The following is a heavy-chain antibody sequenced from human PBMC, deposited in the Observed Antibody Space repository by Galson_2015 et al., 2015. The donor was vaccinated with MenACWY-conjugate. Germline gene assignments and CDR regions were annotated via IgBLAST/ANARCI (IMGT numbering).Heavy chain of an antibody. CDR1: GFTFSSYW. Sequence: SLRLSCAASGFTFSSYWMSWVRQAPGKGPEWVANIKQDGSEKYYVDSVKGRFTISRDNAKNSLYLQMNSLRAEDTAVYYCARVFYDSSGWSDYWGQGTLVTVSS. J-gene: IGHJ4*02. D-gene: IGHD6-19*01. V-gene: IGHV3-7*03. CDR2: IKQDGSEK. CDR3: ARVFYDSSGWSDY.